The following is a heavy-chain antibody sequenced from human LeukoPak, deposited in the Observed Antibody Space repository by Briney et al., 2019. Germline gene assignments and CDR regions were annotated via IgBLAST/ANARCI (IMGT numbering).Heavy chain of an antibody. J-gene: IGHJ4*02. CDR2: IKDDGREK. V-gene: IGHV3-7*03. D-gene: IGHD6-19*01. CDR3: ARDWASGWDY. CDR1: GFTFSRYW. Sequence: GGSLRLSCAASGFTFSRYWMTWVRQAPGKGLEWVANIKDDGREKYYVDSVKGRFTISRDNAKNSLYLQMNSLRVEDTAVYYCARDWASGWDYWGQGTLVTVSS.